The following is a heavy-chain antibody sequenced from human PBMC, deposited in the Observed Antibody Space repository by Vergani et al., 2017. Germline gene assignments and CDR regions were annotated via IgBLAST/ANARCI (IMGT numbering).Heavy chain of an antibody. V-gene: IGHV4-61*02. J-gene: IGHJ4*02. D-gene: IGHD3-10*01. Sequence: QVQLQESGPGLVKPSQTLSLTCTVSGGSISSGSYYWSWIRQPAGKGLEWIGRIYTSGSTNYSPSLKSRVTISVDTSKHQFSLKLSSVTAADTAVYYCASTSLYYGSRASGYWGQGTLVTVSS. CDR3: ASTSLYYGSRASGY. CDR2: IYTSGST. CDR1: GGSISSGSYY.